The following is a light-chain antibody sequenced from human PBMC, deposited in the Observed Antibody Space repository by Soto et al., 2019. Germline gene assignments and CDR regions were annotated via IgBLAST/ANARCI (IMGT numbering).Light chain of an antibody. J-gene: IGKJ3*01. CDR1: QGIRNF. CDR2: AAS. V-gene: IGKV1-27*01. CDR3: QKYSSVPV. Sequence: DIQMTQSPTSLSASVGDRVTITCRASQGIRNFVAWYQQKPGKPPKPLIYAASTLQSGVPSRLSGSGSGTDFTLTINRLQPEDVATYSHQKYSSVPVFGPGTKVEI.